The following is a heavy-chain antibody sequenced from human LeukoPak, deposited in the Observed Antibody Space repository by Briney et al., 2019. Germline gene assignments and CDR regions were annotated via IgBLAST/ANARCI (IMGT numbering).Heavy chain of an antibody. D-gene: IGHD3-22*01. J-gene: IGHJ4*02. CDR3: ARGPGGHYYDSSGFDY. Sequence: GGSLRLSCAASGFTFSSYDMNWVRQAPGKGLEWVSYISSSGSTIYYADSVKGRFTISRDNAKNSLYLQMNSLRAEDTAVYYCARGPGGHYYDSSGFDYWGQGTLVTVSS. CDR1: GFTFSSYD. V-gene: IGHV3-48*03. CDR2: ISSSGSTI.